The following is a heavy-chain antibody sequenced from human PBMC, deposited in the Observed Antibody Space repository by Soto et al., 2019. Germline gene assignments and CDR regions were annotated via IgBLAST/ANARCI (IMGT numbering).Heavy chain of an antibody. Sequence: SETLSLTXTVSGGSVSSGSYYWSWIRQPPGKGLEWIGYIYYSGSTNYNPSLKSRVTISVDTSKNQVSLKLSSVTAADTAVYYCARDKSGSYGRNSYFDYWGQGTLVTVSS. J-gene: IGHJ4*02. CDR2: IYYSGST. CDR3: ARDKSGSYGRNSYFDY. CDR1: GGSVSSGSYY. V-gene: IGHV4-61*01. D-gene: IGHD5-18*01.